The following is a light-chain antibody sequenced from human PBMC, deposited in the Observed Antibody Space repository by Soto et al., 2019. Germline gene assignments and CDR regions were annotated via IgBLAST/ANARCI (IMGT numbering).Light chain of an antibody. V-gene: IGLV2-14*03. CDR3: GSYTATSTRV. J-gene: IGLJ1*01. CDR1: SSDIGGYNC. Sequence: QSALTQPASVSGAPGQTITISCTGTSSDIGGYNCVSWYQQHPDKSPKLIIYDVSNRPSGVSNRFSGSKSGNTASLTISGLQAEDEADYYCGSYTATSTRVFGTGTKVTVL. CDR2: DVS.